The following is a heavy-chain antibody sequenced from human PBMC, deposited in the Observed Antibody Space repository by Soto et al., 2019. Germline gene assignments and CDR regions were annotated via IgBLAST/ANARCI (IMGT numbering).Heavy chain of an antibody. Sequence: EVQLLESGGGLVQPGGSLRLSCAASGFTFSSYAMSWVRQAPGKGLEWVSAISGSGGSTYHADSVKGRFTISRDNSKNTLYLQMNSLRAEDTAVYYCAKTNIAAPTYFDYWGQGTLVTVSS. CDR1: GFTFSSYA. D-gene: IGHD6-6*01. V-gene: IGHV3-23*01. J-gene: IGHJ4*02. CDR3: AKTNIAAPTYFDY. CDR2: ISGSGGST.